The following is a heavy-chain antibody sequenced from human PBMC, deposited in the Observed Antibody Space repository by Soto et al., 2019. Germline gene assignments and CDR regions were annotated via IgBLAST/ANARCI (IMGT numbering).Heavy chain of an antibody. CDR2: IYYSGST. D-gene: IGHD4-4*01. Sequence: SETLSLTCTVSGGSISSSSYYWGWIRQPPGKGLEWIGSIYYSGSTYYNPSLKSRVTISVDTSKNQFSLKLSSVTAADTAVYYCARHVTYTATDYWGQGTLVTVSS. CDR1: GGSISSSSYY. V-gene: IGHV4-39*01. CDR3: ARHVTYTATDY. J-gene: IGHJ4*02.